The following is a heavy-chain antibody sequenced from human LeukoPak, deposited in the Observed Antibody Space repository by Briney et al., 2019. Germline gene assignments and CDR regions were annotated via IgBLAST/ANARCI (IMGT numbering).Heavy chain of an antibody. D-gene: IGHD2-8*02. V-gene: IGHV3-7*03. Sequence: GGSLRLSCAASGFTFSHYWMSWVRQAPGKGLEWVANIHQDGSDKNYVDSVKGRFTISRDNAKNTLYLQMNSLRAEDTAVYYSARGWCPHCYGMGDWGEGTTVTVSS. CDR2: IHQDGSDK. CDR3: ARGWCPHCYGMGD. J-gene: IGHJ6*04. CDR1: GFTFSHYW.